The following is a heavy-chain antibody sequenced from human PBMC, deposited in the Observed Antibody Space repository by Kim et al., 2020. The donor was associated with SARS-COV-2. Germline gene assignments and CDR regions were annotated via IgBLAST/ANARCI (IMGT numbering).Heavy chain of an antibody. CDR3: ARGPLTGRGFDP. V-gene: IGHV3-13*01. Sequence: YYPGSVKGRFTISRENAKNSLYLQMNSLRAGDTAVYYCARGPLTGRGFDPWGQGTLVTVSS. J-gene: IGHJ5*02. D-gene: IGHD1-20*01.